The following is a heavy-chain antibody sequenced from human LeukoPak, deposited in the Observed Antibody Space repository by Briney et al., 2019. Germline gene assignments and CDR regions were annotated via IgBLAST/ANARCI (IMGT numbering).Heavy chain of an antibody. J-gene: IGHJ3*02. D-gene: IGHD5-24*01. CDR3: AKDKWLVRMSGAFDI. CDR2: ISYDGSNK. V-gene: IGHV3-30*18. Sequence: GGSLRLSCAASGFTFSSYGMHWVRQAPGKGLEWVAVISYDGSNKYYADSVKGRFTISRDNSKNTLYLQMSSLRAEDTALYYCAKDKWLVRMSGAFDIWGQGTMVTVSS. CDR1: GFTFSSYG.